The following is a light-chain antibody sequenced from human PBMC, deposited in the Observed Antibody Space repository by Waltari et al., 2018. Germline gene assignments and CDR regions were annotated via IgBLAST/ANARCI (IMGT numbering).Light chain of an antibody. V-gene: IGLV2-23*02. J-gene: IGLJ1*01. CDR2: EVT. Sequence: QSGLTQPASVSGSPGQSITVSCTGTSSDVGNYKLVSWYQQYPGKAPRLMVYEVTKRTSGVYDRFFGSKSGNTASLTISGLQSEDEADYYCCSYAGLGIYVFGTGTKVTVL. CDR3: CSYAGLGIYV. CDR1: SSDVGNYKL.